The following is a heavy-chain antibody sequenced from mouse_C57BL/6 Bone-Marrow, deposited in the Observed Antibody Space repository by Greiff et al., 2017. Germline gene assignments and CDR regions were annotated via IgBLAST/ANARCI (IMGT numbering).Heavy chain of an antibody. CDR3: ARARPIYYDYDGFAY. D-gene: IGHD2-4*01. CDR1: GYAFSSSW. CDR2: IYPGDGDT. V-gene: IGHV1-82*01. Sequence: VQLQQSGPELVKPGASVKISCKASGYAFSSSWMNWVKQRPGKGLEWIGRIYPGDGDTNYNGKFKGKATLTADKSSSTAYMQLSSLTSEDSAVYFCARARPIYYDYDGFAYWGQGTLVTVSA. J-gene: IGHJ3*01.